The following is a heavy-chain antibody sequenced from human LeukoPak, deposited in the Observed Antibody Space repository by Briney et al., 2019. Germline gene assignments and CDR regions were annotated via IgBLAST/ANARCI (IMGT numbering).Heavy chain of an antibody. CDR3: AKDRGYCTGGNCYWGNYFDY. V-gene: IGHV3-30*18. CDR2: ISYDGSNK. D-gene: IGHD2-15*01. J-gene: IGHJ4*02. CDR1: GFAFSSYG. Sequence: PGRSLRLSCAASGFAFSSYGMHWVRQGPGKGLEWVAVISYDGSNKYYADSVKGRFTISRDNSKNTLYLQMNSLIAEDTAVYYCAKDRGYCTGGNCYWGNYFDYWGQGTLVTVSS.